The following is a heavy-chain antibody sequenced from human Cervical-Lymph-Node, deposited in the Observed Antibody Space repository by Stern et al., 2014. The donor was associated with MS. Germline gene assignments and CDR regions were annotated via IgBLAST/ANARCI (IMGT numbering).Heavy chain of an antibody. CDR2: IYYSGST. D-gene: IGHD3/OR15-3a*01. J-gene: IGHJ4*02. Sequence: VQLVESGPGLVKSSQTLSLTCTVSGGSISSGDYYWSWIRQPPGKGLEWIGYIYYSGSTYYNPSLKSRVTISVDTSKNQFSLKLSSVTAADTAVYYCAREGPRTGTLVYWGQGTLVTVSS. CDR1: GGSISSGDYY. V-gene: IGHV4-30-4*01. CDR3: AREGPRTGTLVY.